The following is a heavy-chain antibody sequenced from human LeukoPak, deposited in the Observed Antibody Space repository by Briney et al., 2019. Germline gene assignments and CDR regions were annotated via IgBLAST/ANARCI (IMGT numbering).Heavy chain of an antibody. J-gene: IGHJ4*02. D-gene: IGHD4-17*01. CDR1: GYTFTGYY. CDR3: ARPKEKRTTVTTPSFLDY. CDR2: INPNSGGT. Sequence: GASVKVSCKASGYTFTGYYMHWVRQAPGQGLEWMGWINPNSGGTNYAQKFQGRVTMTRDTSISTAYMELSRLRSDDTAVYYCARPKEKRTTVTTPSFLDYWGQGTLVTVSS. V-gene: IGHV1-2*02.